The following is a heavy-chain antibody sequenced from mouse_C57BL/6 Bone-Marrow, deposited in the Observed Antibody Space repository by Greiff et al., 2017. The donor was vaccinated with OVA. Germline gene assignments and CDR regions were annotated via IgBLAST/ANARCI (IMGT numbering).Heavy chain of an antibody. CDR2: ISSGGSYN. J-gene: IGHJ4*01. V-gene: IGHV5-6*01. CDR3: ARHRTRAMDY. Sequence: EVKLMESGRDLVKPGGSLKLSCAASGFTFTSYGMSWVRQTPDKRLEWVGTISSGGSYNYYPDSVKGRFTSSRDNAKNTLYLQMSSLKSEDTAMYYCARHRTRAMDYWGQGTSVTVSS. CDR1: GFTFTSYG.